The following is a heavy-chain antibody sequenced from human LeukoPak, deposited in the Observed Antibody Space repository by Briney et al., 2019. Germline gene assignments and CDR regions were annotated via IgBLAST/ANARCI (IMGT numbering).Heavy chain of an antibody. CDR1: GDSISSSNCY. D-gene: IGHD4-17*01. J-gene: IGHJ4*02. V-gene: IGHV4-39*01. CDR2: IYFSGGT. CDR3: ARAPPGFTVLGFDY. Sequence: SETLSPTCTVSGDSISSSNCYWGWIRQPPGKGLEWIGSIYFSGGTYYNASLKSRVTISVDTSKNQFSLKLSSVTAADTAVYYCARAPPGFTVLGFDYWGQGTLVTVSS.